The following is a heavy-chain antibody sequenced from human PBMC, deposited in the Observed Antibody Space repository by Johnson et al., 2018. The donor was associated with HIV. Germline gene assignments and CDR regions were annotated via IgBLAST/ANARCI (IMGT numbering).Heavy chain of an antibody. CDR1: GFTFSSYW. CDR2: IKQDGSEK. J-gene: IGHJ3*02. CDR3: ARMYYYDRSRSRI. Sequence: VQLVESGGGLVQPGGSLRLSCAASGFTFSSYWMSWVRQAPGKGLEWVANIKQDGSEKYYVDSVKGRFTIYRDNAKNSLYLQMNSLRDEDTAVYYCARMYYYDRSRSRIWGQGTMVTVSS. D-gene: IGHD3-22*01. V-gene: IGHV3-7*01.